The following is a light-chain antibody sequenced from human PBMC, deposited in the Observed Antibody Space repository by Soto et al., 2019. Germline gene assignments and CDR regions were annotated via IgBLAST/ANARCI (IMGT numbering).Light chain of an antibody. CDR3: QQYNNWPRT. CDR1: QSVSSN. Sequence: EIVMTQSPATLSVSPGERATLSCRASQSVSSNLAWYQQKPGQAPRLLIYGASTRATGIPASFSGSGSGTEVPLTIISLKSEDFAVYYCQQYNNWPRTFGQGTKVQIK. CDR2: GAS. V-gene: IGKV3-15*01. J-gene: IGKJ1*01.